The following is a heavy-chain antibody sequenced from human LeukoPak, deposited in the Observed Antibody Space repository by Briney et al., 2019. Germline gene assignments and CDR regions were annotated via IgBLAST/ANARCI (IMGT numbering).Heavy chain of an antibody. D-gene: IGHD3-3*01. J-gene: IGHJ6*02. CDR2: INHSGST. V-gene: IGHV4-34*01. Sequence: SETLSLTCAVYGGSFSGYYWSWVRQPPGKGLEWIGEINHSGSTNYNPSLKSRVTISVDTSKNQFSLKLSSVTAADTAVYYCATSRLRSLGLHYYYGMDVWGQGTTVTVSS. CDR1: GGSFSGYY. CDR3: ATSRLRSLGLHYYYGMDV.